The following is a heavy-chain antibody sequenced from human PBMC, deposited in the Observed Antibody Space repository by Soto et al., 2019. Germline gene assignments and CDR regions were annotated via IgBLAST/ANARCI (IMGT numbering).Heavy chain of an antibody. CDR3: ASGAAFYYDTRRY. CDR2: MSPGGNRQ. Sequence: RQAPGEGLEWVAVMSPGGNRQYYADSVKGRLTSPRDTSKSTLYRQMTSLRPEDTAVFYCASGAAFYYDTRRYWGQGTRFTVSS. V-gene: IGHV3-30-3*01. D-gene: IGHD3-22*01. J-gene: IGHJ4*02.